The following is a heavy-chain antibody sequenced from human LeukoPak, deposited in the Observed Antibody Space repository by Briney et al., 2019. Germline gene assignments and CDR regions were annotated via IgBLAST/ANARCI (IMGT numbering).Heavy chain of an antibody. V-gene: IGHV1-46*03. J-gene: IGHJ4*02. CDR1: GYTFTSYY. CDR2: INPSGGST. D-gene: IGHD4-23*01. Sequence: ASVKVSCKASGYTFTSYYMHWVRQAPGQGLEWMGIINPSGGSTSYAQQFQATVTMTRDTTKSTGYMDLSSMRSEDTAVYYCARVSPLRWVNYFDYWGQVTLVTVS. CDR3: ARVSPLRWVNYFDY.